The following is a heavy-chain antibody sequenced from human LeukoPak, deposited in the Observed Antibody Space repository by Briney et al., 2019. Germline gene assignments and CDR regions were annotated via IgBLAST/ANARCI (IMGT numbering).Heavy chain of an antibody. D-gene: IGHD6-6*01. CDR1: CGGSISYY. CDR2: INHRGSS. Sequence: SENLSLLSSVFCGGSISYYWGWIRQPPRKGREYIGEINHRGSSNNNPSPKRRVTVSVETSKNKFSLNLTSMTAADTAVYYCARTPQIAARPYYFDSWGQGTLVTVSS. J-gene: IGHJ4*02. CDR3: ARTPQIAARPYYFDS. V-gene: IGHV4-34*01.